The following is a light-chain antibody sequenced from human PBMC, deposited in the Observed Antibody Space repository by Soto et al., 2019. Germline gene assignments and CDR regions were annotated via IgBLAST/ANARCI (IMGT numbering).Light chain of an antibody. Sequence: EIVMTHSPATLSVSPGERATLSCRASQSVRDNLAWYQQKPGQAPRLLIYGASTRATGIPARFSGSGSGTEFTLTINSLQSEDFALDFCQQSNNWPYTFGQGTKLEI. CDR2: GAS. V-gene: IGKV3-15*01. CDR1: QSVRDN. CDR3: QQSNNWPYT. J-gene: IGKJ2*01.